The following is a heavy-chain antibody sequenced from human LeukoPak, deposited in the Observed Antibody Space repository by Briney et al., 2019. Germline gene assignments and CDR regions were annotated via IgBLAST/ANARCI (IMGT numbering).Heavy chain of an antibody. J-gene: IGHJ4*02. CDR3: ARHEIEPPDY. CDR1: GGSISSTTYY. CDR2: IYYSGST. V-gene: IGHV4-39*01. D-gene: IGHD2/OR15-2a*01. Sequence: SETLSLTCTVSGGSISSTTYYWDWIRQPPGKGLEWIGTIYYSGSTYYNPSLKSRVTISVDTSKNQFSLKLSSVTAADTAVYYCARHEIEPPDYWGQGTLVTVSS.